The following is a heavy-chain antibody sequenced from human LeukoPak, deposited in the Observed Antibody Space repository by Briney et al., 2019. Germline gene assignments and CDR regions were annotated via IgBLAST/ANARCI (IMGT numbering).Heavy chain of an antibody. Sequence: GGALRFSCAASGFTIDDYSMRWVRQAPGKELEWGSGINWNGGSTGYEDPVRGRFTIARDNAKNSLYLQMNSLRAEDTAVYYCAKDRESSSLDYWGQGTLVTVSS. CDR3: AKDRESSSLDY. CDR2: INWNGGST. J-gene: IGHJ4*02. V-gene: IGHV3-20*04. CDR1: GFTIDDYS.